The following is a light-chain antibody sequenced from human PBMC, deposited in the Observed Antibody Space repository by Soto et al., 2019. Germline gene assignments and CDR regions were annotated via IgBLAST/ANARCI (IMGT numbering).Light chain of an antibody. Sequence: IWLPKSPGPLSLSPGEGPPSSARASKGIGSNGLAWFQEKPGQAPSLLIYGVSSRATGIPDRFSGSGSGTDFTLTISRLEPEDFGVYYCQQYDRSPITFGPGTKVDIK. CDR3: QQYDRSPIT. CDR2: GVS. V-gene: IGKV3-20*01. CDR1: KGIGSNG. J-gene: IGKJ3*01.